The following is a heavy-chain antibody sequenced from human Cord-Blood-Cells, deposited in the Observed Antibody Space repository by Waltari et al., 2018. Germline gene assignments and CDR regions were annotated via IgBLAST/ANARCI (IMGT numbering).Heavy chain of an antibody. V-gene: IGHV4-39*01. CDR3: ASAITSFGVVIIHYFDS. D-gene: IGHD3-3*01. CDR2: IYYSGST. Sequence: QLQLQESGPGLVKPSETLSLTCTVSGGSITSSRYYWGWICQPPGKGLAWIGRIYYSGSTHDNPSLKGRVTMSMDTSNNQFSLKLSSVTAADTAVYYCASAITSFGVVIIHYFDSWGQGTLVTVSS. J-gene: IGHJ4*02. CDR1: GGSITSSRYY.